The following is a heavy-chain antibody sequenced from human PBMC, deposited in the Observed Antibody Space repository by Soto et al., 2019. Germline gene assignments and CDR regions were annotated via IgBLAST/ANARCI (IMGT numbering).Heavy chain of an antibody. J-gene: IGHJ6*02. Sequence: QVQLVQSGAEVKKPGASVKVSCKASGYTFTRYPMHWVRQAPGQRLEWMGWINGGNGNTKYSQKFQGRVTISRDTSASTAYMELSSLRSEDTAVYYCASGVGGHYYYYGGDVWGQGTTVTVSS. CDR2: INGGNGNT. V-gene: IGHV1-3*01. CDR1: GYTFTRYP. D-gene: IGHD3-10*01. CDR3: ASGVGGHYYYYGGDV.